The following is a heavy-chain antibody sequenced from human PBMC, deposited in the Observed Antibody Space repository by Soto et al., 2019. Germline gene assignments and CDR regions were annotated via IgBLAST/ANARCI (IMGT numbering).Heavy chain of an antibody. Sequence: GGSLRLSCAASGFSLRSFGVHWVRQAPGKGLEWVAVIWNDENNRRYGDSVRGRFTVSSDNSKKTVYLQMDSLRGEDTAMYYCARDRELGRTSPYFDFWGQGILVTVSS. CDR2: IWNDENNR. V-gene: IGHV3-33*01. CDR1: GFSLRSFG. CDR3: ARDRELGRTSPYFDF. J-gene: IGHJ4*02. D-gene: IGHD3-10*01.